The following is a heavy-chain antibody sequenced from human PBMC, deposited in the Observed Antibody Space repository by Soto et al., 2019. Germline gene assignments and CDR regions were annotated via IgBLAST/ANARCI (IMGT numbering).Heavy chain of an antibody. D-gene: IGHD1-26*01. V-gene: IGHV4-39*01. CDR1: GGSITSSSYY. J-gene: IGHJ5*02. CDR2: IYYSGST. Sequence: QLHLRESGPGLVKPSETLSLTCTVSGGSITSSSYYWGWIRQPPGKGLEWIGSIYYSGSTYYNPSLKSRFTISVDTSNNQFSLKLSSVTAADTAVYYCATQEVGGSYVYTFDPWGQGTLVTVSS. CDR3: ATQEVGGSYVYTFDP.